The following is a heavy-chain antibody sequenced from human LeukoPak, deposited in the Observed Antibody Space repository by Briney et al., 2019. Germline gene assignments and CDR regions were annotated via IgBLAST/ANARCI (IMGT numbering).Heavy chain of an antibody. D-gene: IGHD2-2*01. J-gene: IGHJ4*02. V-gene: IGHV1-69*01. CDR1: GGTFSSYA. Sequence: SVKVSCKASGGTFSSYAISWVRQAPGQGLEWMGGIIPIFGTANYALKFQGRVTITADESTSTAYMELSSLRSEDTAVYYCARAYCSSTSCYHLDYWGQGTLVTVSS. CDR3: ARAYCSSTSCYHLDY. CDR2: IIPIFGTA.